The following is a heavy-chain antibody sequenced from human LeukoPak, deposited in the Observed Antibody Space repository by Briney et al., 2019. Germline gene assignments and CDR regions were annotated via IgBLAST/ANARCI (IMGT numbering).Heavy chain of an antibody. V-gene: IGHV3-7*01. Sequence: GGSPRLSCAASGFTFSSYWMSWGRQAPGKGLGWVANIKQDGSEKYYLDSVKGRFTISRDNAKNSLYLQMNSLRAEDTALYYCASGRQLGYWGQGTLVTVSS. CDR2: IKQDGSEK. CDR3: ASGRQLGY. D-gene: IGHD3-16*01. CDR1: GFTFSSYW. J-gene: IGHJ4*02.